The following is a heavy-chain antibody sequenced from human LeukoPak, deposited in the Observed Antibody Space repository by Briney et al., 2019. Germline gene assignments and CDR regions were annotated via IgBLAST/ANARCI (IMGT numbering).Heavy chain of an antibody. CDR2: ISYDGSNK. CDR1: GFTFSSYG. V-gene: IGHV3-30*18. D-gene: IGHD5-18*01. J-gene: IGHJ3*02. Sequence: GGSLRLSCAASGFTFSSYGMHWVRQAPGKGLEWVAVISYDGSNKNYADSVKGRFTISRDNSKNTLYLQMNSLRAEDTAVYYCAKDGGYSYGKGAFDIWGQGTMVTVSS. CDR3: AKDGGYSYGKGAFDI.